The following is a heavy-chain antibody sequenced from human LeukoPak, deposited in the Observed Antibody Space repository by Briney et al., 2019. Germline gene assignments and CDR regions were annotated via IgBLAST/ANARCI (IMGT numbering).Heavy chain of an antibody. J-gene: IGHJ5*02. CDR1: GGSISSSSYY. D-gene: IGHD6-19*01. V-gene: IGHV4-39*07. Sequence: SETLSLTCTVSGGSISSSSYYWGWIRQPPGKGLEWIGSIYYSGSTYYNPSLKSRVTISVDTSKNQFSLKLSSVTAADTAVYYCAGTLPSIAVAGTWTNERNWFDPWGQGTLVTVSS. CDR2: IYYSGST. CDR3: AGTLPSIAVAGTWTNERNWFDP.